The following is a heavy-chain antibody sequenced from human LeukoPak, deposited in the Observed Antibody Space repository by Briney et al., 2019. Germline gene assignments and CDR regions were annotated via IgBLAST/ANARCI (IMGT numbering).Heavy chain of an antibody. CDR3: AREGVSGYYPDY. V-gene: IGHV1-46*01. CDR2: INPSGGST. Sequence: ASVKVSCKASGYTFTSYYMHWVRQAPGQGLGWMGVINPSGGSTSYAQKFQGRVTMTRDTSTSTVYMELSSLRSEDTAVYYCAREGVSGYYPDYWGQGTLVTVSS. D-gene: IGHD3-22*01. CDR1: GYTFTSYY. J-gene: IGHJ4*02.